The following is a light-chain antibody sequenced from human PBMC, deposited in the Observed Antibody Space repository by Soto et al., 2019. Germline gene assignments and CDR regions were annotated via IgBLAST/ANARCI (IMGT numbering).Light chain of an antibody. V-gene: IGKV3-11*01. Sequence: EIVLTQSPATLSLSPGERATLSCRASQSVYSYLAWYQHKPGQAPRLLIYDASNRATGIPARFSGSGSGTDFTLTISSLEPEDFAVYYCQQRSNWPATFGGGTKVDIK. CDR1: QSVYSY. CDR3: QQRSNWPAT. CDR2: DAS. J-gene: IGKJ4*01.